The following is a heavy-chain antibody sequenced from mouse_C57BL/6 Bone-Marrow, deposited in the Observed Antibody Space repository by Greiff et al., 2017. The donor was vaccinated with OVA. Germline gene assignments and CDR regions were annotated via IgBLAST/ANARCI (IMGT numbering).Heavy chain of an antibody. CDR2: ISYSGST. CDR3: ARLYYYGSSPYYYAMDY. J-gene: IGHJ4*01. Sequence: EVQLQESGPGLAKPSQTLSLTCSVTGYSITSDYWNWIRKFPGNKLEYMGYISYSGSTYYNPSLKSRISITRDTSKNQYYLQLNSVTTEDTATYYCARLYYYGSSPYYYAMDYWGQGISVTVSS. D-gene: IGHD1-1*01. V-gene: IGHV3-8*01. CDR1: GYSITSDY.